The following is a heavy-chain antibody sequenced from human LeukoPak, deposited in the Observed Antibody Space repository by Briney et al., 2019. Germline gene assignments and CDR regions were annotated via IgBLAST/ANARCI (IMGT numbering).Heavy chain of an antibody. CDR2: IYYSGST. V-gene: IGHV4-61*08. Sequence: SETLSLTCTVSGGSVSSADYYWSWIRQPPGKGLEWIGYIYYSGSTNYNPSLKSRVTIPVDTSKNQFSLKLSSVTAADTAVYYCARGRQGNGSYLRYYYFDYWGQGTLVTVSS. J-gene: IGHJ4*02. CDR3: ARGRQGNGSYLRYYYFDY. CDR1: GGSVSSADYY. D-gene: IGHD1-26*01.